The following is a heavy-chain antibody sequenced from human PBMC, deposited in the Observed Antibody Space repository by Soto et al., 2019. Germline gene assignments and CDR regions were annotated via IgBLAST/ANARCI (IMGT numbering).Heavy chain of an antibody. Sequence: QVQLVESGGGVVQPGRSLRLSCVASGFTFSSYTMHWARQAPGKGLEWVAVISFDGSNKYYADSVKDRFTVSRDNSKNTLYVQMNSLRAEDTAVYYCGRDRRFGNGYNLGFDYWGQGTLVTVSS. V-gene: IGHV3-30-3*01. D-gene: IGHD5-12*01. J-gene: IGHJ4*02. CDR1: GFTFSSYT. CDR2: ISFDGSNK. CDR3: GRDRRFGNGYNLGFDY.